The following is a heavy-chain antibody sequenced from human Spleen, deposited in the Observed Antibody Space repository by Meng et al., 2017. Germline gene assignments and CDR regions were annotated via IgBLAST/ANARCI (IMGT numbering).Heavy chain of an antibody. J-gene: IGHJ4*02. CDR3: ASGELPTGALDY. CDR2: ISGSGGST. Sequence: GESLKISCAASGFTFSSYAMSWVRQAPGKGLEWVSAISGSGGSTYYADSVKGRFTISRDNSKNTLYLQMNSLRAEDTAVYYCASGELPTGALDYWGQGTLVTVSS. V-gene: IGHV3-23*01. CDR1: GFTFSSYA. D-gene: IGHD1-14*01.